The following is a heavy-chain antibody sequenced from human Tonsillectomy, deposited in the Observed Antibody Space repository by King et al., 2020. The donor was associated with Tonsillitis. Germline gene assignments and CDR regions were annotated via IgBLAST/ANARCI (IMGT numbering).Heavy chain of an antibody. CDR2: VRYDGSDK. J-gene: IGHJ4*02. CDR3: TKKRTNYNFRSGSSS. Sequence: VQLVESGGGVVQPGGSLRLSCAASGFSFSTYGMHWVRQAPGKGLEWVAFVRYDGSDKDYADSVKGRFTISRDNSKNMLYLQMNSVRVEDTAVYYCTKKRTNYNFRSGSSSWGQGTLVTVS. V-gene: IGHV3-30*02. D-gene: IGHD3-3*01. CDR1: GFSFSTYG.